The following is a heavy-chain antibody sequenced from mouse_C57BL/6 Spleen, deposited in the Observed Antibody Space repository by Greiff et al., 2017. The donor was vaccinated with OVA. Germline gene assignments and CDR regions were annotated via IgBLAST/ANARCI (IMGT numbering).Heavy chain of an antibody. CDR1: GYTFTSYW. V-gene: IGHV1-69*01. D-gene: IGHD1-1*01. CDR3: ARKRDTTVFDY. J-gene: IGHJ2*01. CDR2: IDPSDSYT. Sequence: QVQLQQPGAELVMPGASVKLSCKASGYTFTSYWMHWVKQRPGQGLEWIGEIDPSDSYTNYNQKFKGKSTLTVDKSSSTAYMQLSSLTSEDSAVYYCARKRDTTVFDYWGQGTTLTVSS.